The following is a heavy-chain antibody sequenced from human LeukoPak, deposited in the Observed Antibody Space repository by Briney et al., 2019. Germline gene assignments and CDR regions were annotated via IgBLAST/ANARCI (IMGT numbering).Heavy chain of an antibody. Sequence: ASVKVSCKASGYTFTSYGISWVRQAPGQGLEWMGWISAYNGNTNYAQKLQGRVTMTTDTSTSTAYMELRSLRSDDTAVYYWARDLGSMDYGYYLDYWGQGTLVTVSS. D-gene: IGHD3-3*01. V-gene: IGHV1-18*01. CDR2: ISAYNGNT. CDR3: ARDLGSMDYGYYLDY. J-gene: IGHJ4*02. CDR1: GYTFTSYG.